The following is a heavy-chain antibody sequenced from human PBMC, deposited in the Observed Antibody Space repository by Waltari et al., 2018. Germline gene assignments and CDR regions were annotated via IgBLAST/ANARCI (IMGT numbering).Heavy chain of an antibody. CDR1: GYTFTSYA. V-gene: IGHV1-3*01. CDR2: INAGNGNT. J-gene: IGHJ4*02. D-gene: IGHD6-19*01. CDR3: ARSPLGIAVAGTFDY. Sequence: QVQLVQSGAEVKKPGASVKVSCKASGYTFTSYAMHWVRQAPGQRLEWMGWINAGNGNTKYSQKFQGRVTITRDTSASTAYMELSSLRSEDTAVYYCARSPLGIAVAGTFDYWGQGTLVTVSS.